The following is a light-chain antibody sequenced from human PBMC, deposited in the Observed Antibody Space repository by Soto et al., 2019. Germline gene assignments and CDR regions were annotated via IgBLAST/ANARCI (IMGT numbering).Light chain of an antibody. CDR3: TAWDDSLIGPV. J-gene: IGLJ3*02. CDR2: LND. V-gene: IGLV1-44*01. CDR1: SSNIGRNT. Sequence: QSALTQPPSASGTPGQRVTISCSGSSSNIGRNTVNWYQLLPGTAPRLLIYLNDQRPSGVPARFSGSKSGTSASLAISGLQSEDEADYYCTAWDDSLIGPVFGGGTKLTVL.